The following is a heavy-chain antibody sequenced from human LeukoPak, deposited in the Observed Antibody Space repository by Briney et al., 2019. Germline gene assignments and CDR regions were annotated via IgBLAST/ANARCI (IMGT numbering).Heavy chain of an antibody. V-gene: IGHV4-59*01. Sequence: PSETLSLTCTVSGGSISSYYWSWIRQPPGKGLEWIGYIYYSGMTNYNLSLKSRVTISLDTSKNQFSLKLSSVTAADTAVYYCASADYDDYYIDFWGQGTLVTVSS. CDR2: IYYSGMT. CDR3: ASADYDDYYIDF. J-gene: IGHJ4*02. CDR1: GGSISSYY. D-gene: IGHD4-17*01.